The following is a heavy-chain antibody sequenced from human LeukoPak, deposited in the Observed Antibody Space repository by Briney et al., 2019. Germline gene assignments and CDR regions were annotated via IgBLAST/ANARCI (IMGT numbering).Heavy chain of an antibody. Sequence: SETLSLTCTVSGGSMSSYYWSWSRQPPGKGLEWIGYIYYSGSTNYNPSLKSRVTISVDMSKNQFSLKLSSVTAADTAVYYCARGNGGYSGYEYFDYWGQGTLVTVSS. CDR2: IYYSGST. CDR1: GGSMSSYY. V-gene: IGHV4-59*01. J-gene: IGHJ4*02. CDR3: ARGNGGYSGYEYFDY. D-gene: IGHD5-12*01.